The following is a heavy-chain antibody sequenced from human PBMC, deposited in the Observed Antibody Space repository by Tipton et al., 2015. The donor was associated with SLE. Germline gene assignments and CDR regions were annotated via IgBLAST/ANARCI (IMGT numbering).Heavy chain of an antibody. D-gene: IGHD1-1*01. Sequence: QSGAEVKKPGSSVRVSCKASGDTFSNYPITWVRQAPGQGLEWMGGIIPIFGSTTYAQKFQGRLTITTDDSTRTAYMDLSSLRSEDTAVYYCARTHPTGTAVGYHYYGMDVWGQGTTVTVSS. V-gene: IGHV1-69*05. CDR3: ARTHPTGTAVGYHYYGMDV. CDR2: IIPIFGST. CDR1: GDTFSNYP. J-gene: IGHJ6*02.